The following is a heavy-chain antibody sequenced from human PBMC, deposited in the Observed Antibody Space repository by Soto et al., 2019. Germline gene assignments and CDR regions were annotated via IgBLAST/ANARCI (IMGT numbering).Heavy chain of an antibody. J-gene: IGHJ6*02. CDR3: ASRGGATGMLYRMAV. Sequence: QVQLVQSGAEVKKPGASVKVSCKASGYTFTSYGISWVRQAPGQALAWMGWISAYNGNTNYAQKLQGRVTMTTDNYTSTAYMERRLLRADQTAVYYCASRGGATGMLYRMAVWGQGTTVTVSS. V-gene: IGHV1-18*01. CDR2: ISAYNGNT. CDR1: GYTFTSYG. D-gene: IGHD5-12*01.